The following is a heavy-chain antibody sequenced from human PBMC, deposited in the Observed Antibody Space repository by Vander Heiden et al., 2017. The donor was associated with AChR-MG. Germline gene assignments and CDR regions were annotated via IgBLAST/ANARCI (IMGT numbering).Heavy chain of an antibody. CDR1: GFTFSSYS. CDR3: AKGDCSSTSCYTNY. J-gene: IGHJ4*02. Sequence: EVQLLASGGGLVQPGGSLRLSCAASGFTFSSYSMSWVRQAPGKGLEWVSAISGSGGSTYYADSVKGRFTISRDNSKNTLYLQMNSLRAEDTAVYYCAKGDCSSTSCYTNYWGQGTLVTVSS. CDR2: ISGSGGST. D-gene: IGHD2-2*02. V-gene: IGHV3-23*01.